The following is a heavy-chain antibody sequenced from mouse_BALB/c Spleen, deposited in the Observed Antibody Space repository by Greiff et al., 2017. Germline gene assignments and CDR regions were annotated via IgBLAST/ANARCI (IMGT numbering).Heavy chain of an antibody. CDR3: ARLLRYAMDY. J-gene: IGHJ4*01. CDR1: GFDFSRYW. CDR2: INPGSSTI. Sequence: DVMLVESGGGLVQPGGSLNLSCAASGFDFSRYWMSWARQAPGKGQEWIGEINPGSSTINYTPSLKDKFIISRDNAKNTLYLQMSKVRSEDTALYYCARLLRYAMDYWGQGTSVTVSS. D-gene: IGHD1-1*01. V-gene: IGHV4-2*02.